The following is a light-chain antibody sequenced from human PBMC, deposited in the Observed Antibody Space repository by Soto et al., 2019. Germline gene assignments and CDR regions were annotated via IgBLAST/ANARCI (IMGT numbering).Light chain of an antibody. J-gene: IGLJ2*01. CDR1: MLGDKY. CDR3: QTWDSSTVV. CDR2: EDT. Sequence: SYELTQPPSVSVSPGQTASITCSGDMLGDKYACWYQQKPGQSPVLVIYEDTKRPSGIPERFSGSNSGNTATLTISGTQPMDEADYYCQTWDSSTVVFGGGTQLTVL. V-gene: IGLV3-1*01.